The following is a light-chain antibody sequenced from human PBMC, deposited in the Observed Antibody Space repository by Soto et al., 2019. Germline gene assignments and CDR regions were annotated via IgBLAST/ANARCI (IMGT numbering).Light chain of an antibody. CDR2: GAS. V-gene: IGKV3-15*01. CDR3: QQHNNWPPIT. CDR1: QSVSGN. Sequence: EIEMTQSPATLSVSPGERATLSCRASQSVSGNLAWYQQKPGQAPRLLIYGASTRAPAIPARFSGSGSGTEFTLTISSLQSEDFAVYYCQQHNNWPPITFGQGTRLEIK. J-gene: IGKJ5*01.